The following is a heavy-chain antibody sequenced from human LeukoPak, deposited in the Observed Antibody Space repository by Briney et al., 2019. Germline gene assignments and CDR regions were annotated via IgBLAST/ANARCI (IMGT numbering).Heavy chain of an antibody. V-gene: IGHV3-74*01. D-gene: IGHD4-17*01. CDR2: IKSDGSST. CDR3: ARDGTTEADY. Sequence: GGSLRLSCAASGFTFSNFWMHWVRQAPGKGLVWVSRIKSDGSSTSYADSVRGRFTISRDNAKNSLYLQMNSLRAEDTAVYYCARDGTTEADYWGQGTLVTVSS. CDR1: GFTFSNFW. J-gene: IGHJ4*02.